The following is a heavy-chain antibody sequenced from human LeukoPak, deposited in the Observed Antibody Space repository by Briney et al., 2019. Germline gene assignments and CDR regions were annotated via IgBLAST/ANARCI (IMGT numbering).Heavy chain of an antibody. J-gene: IGHJ6*02. CDR1: GGSISIYY. D-gene: IGHD1-14*01. CDR3: ARVAAPNHYYYYGMDV. Sequence: PSETLSLTCTVSGGSISIYYWSWIRQPPGKGLEWIGYIYYSGSTNYNPSLKSRVTISVDTSKNQFSLKLSSVTAADTAVYYCARVAAPNHYYYYGMDVWGQGTTVTVSS. CDR2: IYYSGST. V-gene: IGHV4-59*01.